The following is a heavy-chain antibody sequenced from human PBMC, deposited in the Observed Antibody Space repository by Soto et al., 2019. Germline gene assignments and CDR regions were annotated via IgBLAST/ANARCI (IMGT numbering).Heavy chain of an antibody. V-gene: IGHV1-58*01. CDR1: GFTFTSSA. CDR3: AAGGYGGNSGSAFDI. J-gene: IGHJ3*02. CDR2: IVVGSGNT. Sequence: SVKVSCKASGFTFTSSAVQWVRQARGQRLEWIGWIVVGSGNTNYAQKFQERVTITRDMSTSTAYMELSSLRSEDTAVYYCAAGGYGGNSGSAFDIWGQGTMVTVPS. D-gene: IGHD2-21*02.